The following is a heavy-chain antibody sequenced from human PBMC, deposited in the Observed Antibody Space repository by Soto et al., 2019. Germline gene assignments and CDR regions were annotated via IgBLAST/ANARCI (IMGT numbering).Heavy chain of an antibody. Sequence: PSETLSLTCAVSCGSISSSNWWSWVRHPPGKGLEWIGEIYHSGSTNYNPSLKSRVTISVDKSKNQFSLKLSSVTAADTAVYYCARSYYYDSSGYYPYHDAFDIWGQGTMVTVS. CDR1: CGSISSSNW. CDR2: IYHSGST. D-gene: IGHD3-22*01. J-gene: IGHJ3*02. CDR3: ARSYYYDSSGYYPYHDAFDI. V-gene: IGHV4-4*02.